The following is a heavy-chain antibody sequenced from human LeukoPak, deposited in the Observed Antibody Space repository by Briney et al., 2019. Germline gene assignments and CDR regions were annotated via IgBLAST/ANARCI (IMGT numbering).Heavy chain of an antibody. D-gene: IGHD4-23*01. CDR1: GFTFDDYA. V-gene: IGHV3-9*03. Sequence: GGSLRLSCAASGFTFDDYAMHWVRQAPGKGLEWVSGISWNSGSIGYADSVKGRFTISRDNAKNSLYLQINSLRAEDMALYYCAKDLDYGGNSGLDYWGQGTLVTVSS. CDR3: AKDLDYGGNSGLDY. J-gene: IGHJ4*02. CDR2: ISWNSGSI.